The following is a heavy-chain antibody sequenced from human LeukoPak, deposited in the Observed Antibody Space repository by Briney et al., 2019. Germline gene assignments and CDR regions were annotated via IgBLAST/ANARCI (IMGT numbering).Heavy chain of an antibody. Sequence: GGSLRLSCAASGFTFSSYSMNWVRQAPGKGLELVSSISSSSSYIYYADSVKGRFTISRDNAKNSLYLQMNSLRAEDTAVYYCASLPITTYYDILTGLAPYDYWGQGTLVTVSS. CDR1: GFTFSSYS. CDR3: ASLPITTYYDILTGLAPYDY. D-gene: IGHD3-9*01. V-gene: IGHV3-21*01. J-gene: IGHJ4*02. CDR2: ISSSSSYI.